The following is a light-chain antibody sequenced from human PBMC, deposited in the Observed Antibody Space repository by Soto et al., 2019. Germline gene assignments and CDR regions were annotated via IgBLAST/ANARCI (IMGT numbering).Light chain of an antibody. CDR2: EVS. J-gene: IGLJ2*01. CDR1: SSDVGGYNY. Sequence: QAVVTQPPSASGSPGQSVTISCTGTSSDVGGYNYVSWYQHHPGKAPKLMIYEVSKRPSGVPDRFSGSKSGNTASLTVSGLQAEDEADYYCSSYAGSNNLGVFGGGTKLTVL. V-gene: IGLV2-8*01. CDR3: SSYAGSNNLGV.